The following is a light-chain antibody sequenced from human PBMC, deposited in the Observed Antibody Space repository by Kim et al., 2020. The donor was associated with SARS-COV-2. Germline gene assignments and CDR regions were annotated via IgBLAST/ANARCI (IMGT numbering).Light chain of an antibody. CDR3: SSYTTSDTWI. Sequence: QSALTQPASVSGSPGQSITISCTGTSSDIGAYDYVSWYQQHPGEAPRLVMFDVNKRPSGVSDRFSGSTHAHTASLTILGLQAEDEAVYHCSSYTTSDTWIFGGGTKVTVL. CDR1: SSDIGAYDY. J-gene: IGLJ2*01. V-gene: IGLV2-14*03. CDR2: DVN.